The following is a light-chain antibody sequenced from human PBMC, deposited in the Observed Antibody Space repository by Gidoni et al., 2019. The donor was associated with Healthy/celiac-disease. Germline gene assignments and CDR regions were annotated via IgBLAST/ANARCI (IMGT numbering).Light chain of an antibody. CDR3: NSRDSSGNPYV. CDR2: GKN. Sequence: SSELTQDPAVSVALRQTVTITCQGDSLRTYYASWYQQKPGQAPILVIYGKNNRPAGIPDRFSGSSSGNTASLTITGAQAEDEADYYCNSRDSSGNPYVFGTGTKVTVL. CDR1: SLRTYY. J-gene: IGLJ1*01. V-gene: IGLV3-19*01.